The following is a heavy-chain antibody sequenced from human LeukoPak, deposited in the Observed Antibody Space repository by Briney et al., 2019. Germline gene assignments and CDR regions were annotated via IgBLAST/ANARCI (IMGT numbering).Heavy chain of an antibody. V-gene: IGHV3-48*02. Sequence: PGGSLRLSCAASGFTFSSYAMSWVRQAPGKGLEWISYISGSGSSIYYADSVRGRFTISRDNARNSLFLQMNSLRDEDTAVYYCARDQGYSFGSGYWGQGTLVTVSS. CDR1: GFTFSSYA. J-gene: IGHJ4*02. D-gene: IGHD5-18*01. CDR2: ISGSGSSI. CDR3: ARDQGYSFGSGY.